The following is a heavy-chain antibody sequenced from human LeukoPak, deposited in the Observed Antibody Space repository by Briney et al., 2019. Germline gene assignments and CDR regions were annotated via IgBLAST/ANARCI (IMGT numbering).Heavy chain of an antibody. V-gene: IGHV1-69*04. J-gene: IGHJ3*02. CDR3: TREGVYAPDPSSYHRAPFDI. Sequence: SVKVSCKASGGTFSEDVITWVRQAPGQRPEWMGRIIPVLGVSNFAQKFRGRITITADKSTSTGHMESSRLEFGDTAIYYCTREGVYAPDPSSYHRAPFDIWGQGTVVIVSS. D-gene: IGHD3-16*02. CDR2: IIPVLGVS. CDR1: GGTFSEDV.